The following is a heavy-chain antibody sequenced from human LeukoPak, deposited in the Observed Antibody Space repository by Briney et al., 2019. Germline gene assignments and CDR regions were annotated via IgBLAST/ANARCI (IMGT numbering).Heavy chain of an antibody. Sequence: SETLSLTCTVSGGSISSYYWSWIRQPPGKGLEWIGYISYSGSTSYNPSLKSRVTISVDTSKNQLSLKLTSVTAADTAVYYCARTGSATEPNWFDPWGQGTLVTISS. CDR2: ISYSGST. CDR1: GGSISSYY. J-gene: IGHJ5*02. CDR3: ARTGSATEPNWFDP. D-gene: IGHD1-14*01. V-gene: IGHV4-59*01.